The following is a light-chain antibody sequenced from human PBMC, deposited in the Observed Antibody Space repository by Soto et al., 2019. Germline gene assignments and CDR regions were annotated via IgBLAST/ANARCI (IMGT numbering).Light chain of an antibody. CDR1: QSISSW. CDR2: KAS. Sequence: DIQMTQSPFTLSASVGDRVTITCRASQSISSWLAWYQQKPGKAPKLLIYKASTLESGVPSNFSGSGSGTEFTLTISSLQPEDFATYYCQQYNSYSEAFGQGTKVDIK. J-gene: IGKJ1*01. V-gene: IGKV1-5*03. CDR3: QQYNSYSEA.